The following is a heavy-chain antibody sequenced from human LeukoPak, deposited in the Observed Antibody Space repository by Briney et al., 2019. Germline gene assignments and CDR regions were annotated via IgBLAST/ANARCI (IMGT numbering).Heavy chain of an antibody. CDR3: ARDSCSSSNCRVPFDY. D-gene: IGHD2-2*01. Sequence: PGGSLRLSCAASGLTFSSYSMNWVRQAPGKGLEWVSSISSSSSYIYYADSVKGRFTISRDNAKNSLYLQMNSLRAEDTAVYYCARDSCSSSNCRVPFDYWGQGTLVTVSS. CDR2: ISSSSSYI. CDR1: GLTFSSYS. V-gene: IGHV3-21*01. J-gene: IGHJ4*02.